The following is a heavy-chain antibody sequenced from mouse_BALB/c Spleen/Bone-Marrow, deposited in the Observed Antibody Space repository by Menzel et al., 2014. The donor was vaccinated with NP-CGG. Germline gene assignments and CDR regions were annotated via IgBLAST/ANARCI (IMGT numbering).Heavy chain of an antibody. CDR1: GFTFSSFG. J-gene: IGHJ4*01. D-gene: IGHD1-1*01. CDR2: ISSGSSTI. CDR3: ARGNYGFSFYYAMDY. V-gene: IGHV5-17*02. Sequence: QLVESGGGLVQPGGSRKLSCAASGFTFSSFGMHWVRQAPEKGLEWVAYISSGSSTIYYADTVKGRFTISRDNPKNTLFLQMTSLRSEDTAMYYCARGNYGFSFYYAMDYWGQGTSVTVSS.